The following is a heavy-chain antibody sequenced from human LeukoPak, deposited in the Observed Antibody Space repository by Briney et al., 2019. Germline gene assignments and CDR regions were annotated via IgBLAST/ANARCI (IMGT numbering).Heavy chain of an antibody. CDR2: INPHSGDT. CDR3: ARLSDFSDSSGYPYYLDF. D-gene: IGHD3-22*01. CDR1: GYIFTGYF. Sequence: ASVKVSCKVSGYIFTGYFLHWVRRAPGQGLKWMGGINPHSGDTNYAQKFQGRVTMTRDTSISTASMELTRLRSDDTAVYYCARLSDFSDSSGYPYYLDFWGQGTLVTVSS. V-gene: IGHV1-2*02. J-gene: IGHJ4*02.